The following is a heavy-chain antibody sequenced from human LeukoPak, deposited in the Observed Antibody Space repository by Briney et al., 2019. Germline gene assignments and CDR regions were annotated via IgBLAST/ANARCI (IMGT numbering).Heavy chain of an antibody. D-gene: IGHD1-1*01. Sequence: GASVKVSCKASGYTFTTYYMHWVRQAPRQGLEWMGFINPSGGSTSYAQKFQGRVTMTRDTSTSTVYMELSSLTSDDTAVYYCARNVGSGFDYWGQGTLVTVSS. CDR1: GYTFTTYY. CDR3: ARNVGSGFDY. J-gene: IGHJ4*02. CDR2: INPSGGST. V-gene: IGHV1-46*01.